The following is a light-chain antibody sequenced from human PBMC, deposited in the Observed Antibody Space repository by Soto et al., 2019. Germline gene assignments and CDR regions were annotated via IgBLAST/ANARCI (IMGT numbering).Light chain of an antibody. CDR3: QQRSNWTVT. V-gene: IGKV3-11*01. Sequence: EILLTQSPATLSLSPGERATLSCRASQSVNGYLAWYQQKPGQAPRLLIYGTSNRATGIPARFSGSGSGTDFTLTISSLEPEDFAVYYCQQRSNWTVTFGQGTRLEIK. CDR1: QSVNGY. J-gene: IGKJ5*01. CDR2: GTS.